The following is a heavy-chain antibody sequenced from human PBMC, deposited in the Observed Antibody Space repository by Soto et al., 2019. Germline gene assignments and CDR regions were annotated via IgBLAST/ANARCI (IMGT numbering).Heavy chain of an antibody. Sequence: SGGSLRPSCVGSGFGFSDYYISWVRQAQGKGRGWIGHISGGNGFTNYAASVRGRFTISRDNAKRSLHLQMTSLRADDTAVYYCARDPPYYGSVTYTRRYYSYPMDAWGQGTTVTVS. CDR1: GFGFSDYY. V-gene: IGHV3-11*06. CDR3: ARDPPYYGSVTYTRRYYSYPMDA. J-gene: IGHJ6*02. D-gene: IGHD3-10*01. CDR2: ISGGNGFT.